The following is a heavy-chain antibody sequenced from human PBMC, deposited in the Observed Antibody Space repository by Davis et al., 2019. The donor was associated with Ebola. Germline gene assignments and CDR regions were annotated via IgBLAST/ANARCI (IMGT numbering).Heavy chain of an antibody. CDR2: ISYDGSNK. V-gene: IGHV3-30*03. CDR3: ARGSYPLY. Sequence: GESLKISCAASGFTFSSYGMHWVRQAPGKGLEWVAVISYDGSNKYYADSVKGRFTISRDNSKNTLYLQMNSLRAEDTAVYYCARGSYPLYWGQGTLVTVSS. J-gene: IGHJ4*02. D-gene: IGHD1-26*01. CDR1: GFTFSSYG.